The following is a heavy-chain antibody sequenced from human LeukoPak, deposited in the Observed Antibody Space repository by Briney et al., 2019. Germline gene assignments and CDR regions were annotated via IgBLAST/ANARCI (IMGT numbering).Heavy chain of an antibody. V-gene: IGHV4-31*03. CDR1: GGSISSGGYY. CDR3: ARDRWFDP. J-gene: IGHJ5*02. CDR2: IHYSGST. Sequence: SETLSLTCTVSGGSISSGGYYWSWIRQNPGKGLEWIGYIHYSGSTYYNPSLKSRVTISVDTSDNQFSLKLSSVPAADTAVYYCARDRWFDPWGQGTLVTVSS.